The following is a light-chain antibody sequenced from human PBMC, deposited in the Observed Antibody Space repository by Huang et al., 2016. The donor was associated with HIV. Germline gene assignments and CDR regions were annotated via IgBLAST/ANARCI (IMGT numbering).Light chain of an antibody. CDR1: QNINTY. CDR3: QQYDNWPLT. J-gene: IGKJ5*01. Sequence: EIVLTQSPVTLSMSPGQRATLSCRASQNINTYLAWYQQKPGQAPRLLIYDASNRATCIPARFSGSGSGTEFTLAISSLQSEDSGVYFCQQYDNWPLTFGQGTRLEIK. V-gene: IGKV3D-15*01. CDR2: DAS.